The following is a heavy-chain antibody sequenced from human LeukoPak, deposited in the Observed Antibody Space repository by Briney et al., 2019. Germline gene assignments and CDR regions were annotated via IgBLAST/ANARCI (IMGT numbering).Heavy chain of an antibody. Sequence: SETLSLTCTVSGGSISSSSYYWGWIRQPPGKGLEWIGSIYYSGSTYYNPSLKSRVTISVDTSKNQFSLKLSSVTAADTAVYYCARGISTGYHRVPFDHWGQGTLVTVSS. D-gene: IGHD3-9*01. CDR1: GGSISSSSYY. CDR3: ARGISTGYHRVPFDH. CDR2: IYYSGST. J-gene: IGHJ4*02. V-gene: IGHV4-39*07.